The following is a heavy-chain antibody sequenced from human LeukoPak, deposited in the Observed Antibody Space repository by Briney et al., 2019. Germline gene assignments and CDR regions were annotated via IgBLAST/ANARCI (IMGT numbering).Heavy chain of an antibody. CDR1: GGSFSAYY. CDR2: INHSGNT. Sequence: SETLSLTCAVCGGSFSAYYWSWIRQPPGKGLKWIGEINHSGNTNYNPSLESRVTISVDTSKNQFSLKLSSVTAADTAVYYCARGRGDIVVVPAAVREPAFHYWGQGTLVTVSS. D-gene: IGHD2-2*01. CDR3: ARGRGDIVVVPAAVREPAFHY. V-gene: IGHV4-34*01. J-gene: IGHJ4*02.